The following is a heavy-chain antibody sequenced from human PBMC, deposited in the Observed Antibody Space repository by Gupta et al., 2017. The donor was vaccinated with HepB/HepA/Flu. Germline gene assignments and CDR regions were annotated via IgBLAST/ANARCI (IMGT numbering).Heavy chain of an antibody. Sequence: EVQLEESGGGLVQPGGSLRLSCAASGFSFSNDWMNWGREVSGKGLEWVANINPDGSVRRYVDTVKGRFIISRDNAKNSLYLQMSSLRAEDTAVYYCVRVDISWGQGTLVTVSP. D-gene: IGHD2-2*03. V-gene: IGHV3-7*01. CDR2: INPDGSVR. CDR3: VRVDIS. CDR1: GFSFSNDW. J-gene: IGHJ5*02.